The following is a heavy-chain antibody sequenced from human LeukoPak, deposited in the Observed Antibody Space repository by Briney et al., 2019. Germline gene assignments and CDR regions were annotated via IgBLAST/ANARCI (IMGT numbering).Heavy chain of an antibody. D-gene: IGHD6-19*01. J-gene: IGHJ3*02. CDR2: IYTSGST. CDR3: ARDDGSGWYRAFDI. V-gene: IGHV4-61*02. CDR1: GGSISSGSYY. Sequence: SETLSLTCTVSGGSISSGSYYWSWIRQPAGKGLEWIGRIYTSGSTNYNPSLKSRVTISVDTSKNQFSLKLSSVTAADTAVYYCARDDGSGWYRAFDIWGQGTMVTVSS.